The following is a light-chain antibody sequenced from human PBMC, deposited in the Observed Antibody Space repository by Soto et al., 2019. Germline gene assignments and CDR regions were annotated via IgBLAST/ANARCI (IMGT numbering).Light chain of an antibody. CDR1: QSISSN. J-gene: IGKJ2*01. Sequence: EIVMTQSPATLSVSPGERATLSCRASQSISSNLAWYQQKPGQAPRLLIYGASTRATGIPARFSGSGSGTEFTLTISSLQSEDFAVYYRQHYNNWPMYTFGQGTKLEIK. V-gene: IGKV3-15*01. CDR2: GAS. CDR3: QHYNNWPMYT.